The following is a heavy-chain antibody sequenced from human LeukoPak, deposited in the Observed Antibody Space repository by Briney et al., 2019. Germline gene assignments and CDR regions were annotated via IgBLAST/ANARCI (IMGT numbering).Heavy chain of an antibody. D-gene: IGHD3-3*01. J-gene: IGHJ4*02. CDR1: GGSISSGDYY. CDR3: ARGERIWSAYYTFGYFDY. V-gene: IGHV4-30-4*08. Sequence: SEALSLTCTVSGGSISSGDYYWSWIRQPPGKGLEWIGHISYSGSTSYNPSLKSRVTISVDTSKNQFSLKLSSVTAADTAVYYCARGERIWSAYYTFGYFDYWGQGTLVTVSS. CDR2: ISYSGST.